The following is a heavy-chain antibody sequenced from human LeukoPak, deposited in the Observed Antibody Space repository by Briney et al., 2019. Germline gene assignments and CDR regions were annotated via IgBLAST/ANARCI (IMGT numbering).Heavy chain of an antibody. V-gene: IGHV3-53*01. CDR1: GFTVSSNY. CDR3: ARVRHCSSTSCLGPYDY. D-gene: IGHD2-2*01. CDR2: IYSGGST. J-gene: IGHJ4*02. Sequence: PGGSLRLSCAASGFTVSSNYMSWVRQAPGKGLEWVSVIYSGGSTYYADSVKGRFTISRHNSKNTLYLQMNSLRAEDTAVYYCARVRHCSSTSCLGPYDYWGQGTLVTVSS.